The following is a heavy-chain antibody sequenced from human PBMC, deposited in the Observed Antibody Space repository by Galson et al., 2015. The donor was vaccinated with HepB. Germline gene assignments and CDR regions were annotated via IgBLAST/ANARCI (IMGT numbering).Heavy chain of an antibody. CDR2: TYYRARWYS. Sequence: CAISGDSVSNNNAAWNWIRQSPSRGLEWLGRTYYRARWYSDYAVSVRSRIIINADTSKNQFSLQLNSVTPEDTAVYYCARVPGTINYYGMDVWGQGTTVTVS. D-gene: IGHD6-13*01. V-gene: IGHV6-1*01. CDR3: ARVPGTINYYGMDV. J-gene: IGHJ6*02. CDR1: GDSVSNNNAA.